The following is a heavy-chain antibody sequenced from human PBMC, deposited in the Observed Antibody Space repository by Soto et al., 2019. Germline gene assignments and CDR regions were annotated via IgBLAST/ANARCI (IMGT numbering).Heavy chain of an antibody. CDR3: ARCIQQDYYYGMDV. CDR2: MSADSSNT. D-gene: IGHD5-18*01. V-gene: IGHV1-8*01. CDR1: GYTFTSYD. Sequence: ASVKVSCKASGYTFTSYDINWVRQATGQGLEWMGRMSADSSNTGYAQKFQGRVTMTTDTSTSTVYMELRNLRSDDTAVYYCARCIQQDYYYGMDVWGQGTTVTVSS. J-gene: IGHJ6*02.